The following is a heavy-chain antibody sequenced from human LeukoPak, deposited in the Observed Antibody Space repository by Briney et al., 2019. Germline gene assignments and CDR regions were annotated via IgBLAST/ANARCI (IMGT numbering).Heavy chain of an antibody. CDR1: GDSISGGDCN. V-gene: IGHV4-39*07. J-gene: IGHJ4*02. D-gene: IGHD3-16*01. Sequence: PSETLSLTCTVSGDSISGGDCNWGWIRQPPGKGLEWIGEINHSGSTNYNPSLKSRVTISVDTSKNQFSLKLSSVTAADTAVYYCARSLDSSYATGDDYWGQGTLVTVSS. CDR3: ARSLDSSYATGDDY. CDR2: INHSGST.